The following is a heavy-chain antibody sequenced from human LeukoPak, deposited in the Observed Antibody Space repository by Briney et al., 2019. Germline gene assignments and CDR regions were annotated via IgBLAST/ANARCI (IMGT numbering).Heavy chain of an antibody. CDR1: GGSISSSSYY. J-gene: IGHJ5*02. CDR2: IYYSGST. D-gene: IGHD2-15*01. CDR3: ARHLVVVAATPGWFDP. V-gene: IGHV4-39*01. Sequence: SETLSLTCTVSGGSISSSSYYWGWIRQPPGMGLEWIGSIYYSGSTYYNPSLKSRVTISVDTSKNQFSLKLSSVTAADTAVYYCARHLVVVAATPGWFDPWGQGTLVTVSS.